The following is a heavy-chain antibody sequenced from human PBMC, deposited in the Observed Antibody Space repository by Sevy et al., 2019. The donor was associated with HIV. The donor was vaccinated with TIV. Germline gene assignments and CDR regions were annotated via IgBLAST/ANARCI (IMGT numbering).Heavy chain of an antibody. Sequence: GGSLRLSCVGSGFPFGSHSMHWVRQAPGKGLEWVAVISYDGDNKYYADSAKGRLTISRDNSKNTLFLQMNSLRGDDTAVYYCAKDRRRGYSFGFDSWGQGTLVTVSS. CDR2: ISYDGDNK. V-gene: IGHV3-30*18. J-gene: IGHJ5*01. CDR3: AKDRRRGYSFGFDS. CDR1: GFPFGSHS. D-gene: IGHD5-18*01.